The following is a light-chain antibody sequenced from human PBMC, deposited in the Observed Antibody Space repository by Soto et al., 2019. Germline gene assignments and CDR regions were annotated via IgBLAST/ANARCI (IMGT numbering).Light chain of an antibody. V-gene: IGLV2-14*03. Sequence: QSALTQPASVSGSPGQSITISCTGTSSDVGRYNYVSWYQHHPGKAPKLMIYDVTNRPSGVSNRFSGSKSGNTASLTISGLQAEDEADYYCSSYTTSSTRVFGGGTKVTVL. J-gene: IGLJ2*01. CDR2: DVT. CDR3: SSYTTSSTRV. CDR1: SSDVGRYNY.